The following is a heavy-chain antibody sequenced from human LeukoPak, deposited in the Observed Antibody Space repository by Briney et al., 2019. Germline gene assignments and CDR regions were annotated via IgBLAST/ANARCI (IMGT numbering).Heavy chain of an antibody. CDR2: VTADGTST. J-gene: IGHJ4*02. CDR3: ARRYFDS. V-gene: IGHV3-74*01. CDR1: GFTFSNHW. Sequence: PGGSLRLSCAASGFTFSNHWMHWVRQTPGKGLVWVSRVTADGTSTNYADSVKGRFTISRDNAKNTLYLQMNSLRAEDTAVYYCARRYFDSWGQGTLVTVSS.